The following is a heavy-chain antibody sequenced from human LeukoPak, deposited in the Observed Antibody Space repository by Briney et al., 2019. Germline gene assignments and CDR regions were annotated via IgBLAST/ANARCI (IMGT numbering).Heavy chain of an antibody. CDR2: FYNSGRS. CDR3: TRGAGWLIDY. CDR1: DDSISDYY. J-gene: IGHJ4*02. V-gene: IGHV4-59*01. D-gene: IGHD3-16*01. Sequence: SETLSFTCTVSDDSISDYYRGWIRQPPGKGLEWIGYFYNSGRSTYNPSLKSRVTISADTSKNHFSLKLNSVTTADTAVYYCTRGAGWLIDYWGQGILVTVSS.